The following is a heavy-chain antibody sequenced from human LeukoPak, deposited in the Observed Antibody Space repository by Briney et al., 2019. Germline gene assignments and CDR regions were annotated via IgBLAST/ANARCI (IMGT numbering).Heavy chain of an antibody. J-gene: IGHJ4*02. Sequence: PGGSLRLSCAASGFTFSSYWMHWVRQAPGKGLVWVSRINSDGSSASYADSVKGRFTISRDNAKNTLYLQMNSLRAEDTAVYYCARVYVDTAMVYYFDYWGQGTLVTVSS. CDR3: ARVYVDTAMVYYFDY. V-gene: IGHV3-74*01. CDR2: INSDGSSA. CDR1: GFTFSSYW. D-gene: IGHD5-18*01.